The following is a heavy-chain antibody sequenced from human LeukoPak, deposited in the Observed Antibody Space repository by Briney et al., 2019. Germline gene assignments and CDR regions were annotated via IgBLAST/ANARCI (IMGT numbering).Heavy chain of an antibody. V-gene: IGHV1-3*01. D-gene: IGHD3-22*01. J-gene: IGHJ4*02. CDR3: ARGVMGDSSGYYLDY. Sequence: ASVKVSCKASGYTFTSYAMHWVRQAPGQRLEWMGWINAGNGNTKYSQKFQGRVTITRDTSASTVYMELSSLRSEDTAVYYCARGVMGDSSGYYLDYWGQGTLVTVSS. CDR2: INAGNGNT. CDR1: GYTFTSYA.